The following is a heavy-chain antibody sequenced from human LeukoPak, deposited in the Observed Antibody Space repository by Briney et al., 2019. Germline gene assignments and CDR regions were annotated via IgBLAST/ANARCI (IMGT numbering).Heavy chain of an antibody. Sequence: GESLRLSCAASGFTFTNYWIHWVRQVPEKGPVWVSRTSPDGRSTTYADSVKGRFMISRDNAKNTLYLQMNSLRTEDTALYYCAKGEGGSENNLDYWGQGTLVTVSS. CDR3: AKGEGGSENNLDY. D-gene: IGHD3-10*01. CDR2: TSPDGRST. J-gene: IGHJ4*02. V-gene: IGHV3-74*01. CDR1: GFTFTNYW.